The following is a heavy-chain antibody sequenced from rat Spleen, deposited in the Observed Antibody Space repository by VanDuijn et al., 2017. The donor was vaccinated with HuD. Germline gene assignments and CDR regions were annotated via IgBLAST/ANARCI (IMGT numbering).Heavy chain of an antibody. J-gene: IGHJ3*01. CDR1: GFTFNNYG. CDR3: ARQRGPSCFAY. CDR2: ISPSGVT. Sequence: EVQLVESGGGLVQPGRSLKLSCAASGFTFNNYGMHCIRQAPTKGLEWVASISPSGVTYYRDSVKGRFTVSRENTERTLYLLVDSLRSEDTATYYCARQRGPSCFAYWGQGTLVTVSS. V-gene: IGHV5-19*01. D-gene: IGHD1-10*01.